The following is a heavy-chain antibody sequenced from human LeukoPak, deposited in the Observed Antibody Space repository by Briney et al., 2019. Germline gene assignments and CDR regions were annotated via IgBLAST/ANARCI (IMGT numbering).Heavy chain of an antibody. J-gene: IGHJ4*02. CDR2: IIPIFGTA. V-gene: IGHV1-69*05. Sequence: SVKLSCKASGDTFSSYAISWVPQAPAQGLEWMGGIIPIFGTANYAQKFQGRVTITTDESTSTAYMELSSLRSEDTAVYYCASSIDYYDSSYFDYWGQGTLVTVSS. CDR3: ASSIDYYDSSYFDY. CDR1: GDTFSSYA. D-gene: IGHD3-22*01.